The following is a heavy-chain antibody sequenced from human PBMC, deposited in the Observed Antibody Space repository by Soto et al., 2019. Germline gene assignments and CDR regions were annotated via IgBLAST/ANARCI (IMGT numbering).Heavy chain of an antibody. V-gene: IGHV3-23*01. J-gene: IGHJ6*02. CDR3: AKDLGPLRLLNYYFYGLDV. Sequence: GGSLRLSCAVSGFTLSSYAMTWVRQAPGKGLEWVSAISDGDDDDNTYYAASVKGRFTISTDFLKNTLYLQMNSLRTEDTAVYYCAKDLGPLRLLNYYFYGLDVWGQGTTVTVSS. D-gene: IGHD2-15*01. CDR1: GFTLSSYA. CDR2: ISDGDDDDNT.